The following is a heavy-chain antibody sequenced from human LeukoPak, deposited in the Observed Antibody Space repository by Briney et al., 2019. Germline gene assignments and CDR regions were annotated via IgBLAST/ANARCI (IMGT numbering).Heavy chain of an antibody. CDR3: ARRTVTNGWFRIDY. CDR1: GGSISTYY. V-gene: IGHV4-59*08. Sequence: TSETLSLTCTVSGGSISTYYWSWIRQPPGKGMEWLGYIYYNGATDYNPSLKSRVTISVDTSKNEFSLKLSSVTAADTALYYCARRTVTNGWFRIDYWGQGSLVIVSS. D-gene: IGHD6-19*01. J-gene: IGHJ4*02. CDR2: IYYNGAT.